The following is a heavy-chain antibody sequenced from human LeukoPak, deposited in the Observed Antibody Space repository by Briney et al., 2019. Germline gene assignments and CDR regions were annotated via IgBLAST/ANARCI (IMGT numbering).Heavy chain of an antibody. CDR3: ARAARFFGSSSLRGYYYYMDV. D-gene: IGHD6-13*01. V-gene: IGHV1-18*01. Sequence: ASVRVSCKGSGDTFTSYGISWVRQAPGQGGEWGGWISAYNGNTNSAQTLQGRVTMTTATSTTTASMELRRLRSDATAAYYCARAARFFGSSSLRGYYYYMDVWGKAPTVTVSS. CDR1: GDTFTSYG. CDR2: ISAYNGNT. J-gene: IGHJ6*03.